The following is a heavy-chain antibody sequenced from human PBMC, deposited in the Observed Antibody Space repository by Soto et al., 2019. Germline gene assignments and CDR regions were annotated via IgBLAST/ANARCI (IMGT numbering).Heavy chain of an antibody. V-gene: IGHV3-48*01. CDR3: ARDRVEMATGSFDY. Sequence: EVQLVESGGGLVQPGGSLRLSCAASGFTFSSYSMNWVRQAPGKGLEWVSYISSSSSTIYYADSVKGRFTISRDNAKNSLYLQMNSLRAEDTAVYYCARDRVEMATGSFDYWGQGTLVTVSS. CDR1: GFTFSSYS. J-gene: IGHJ4*02. CDR2: ISSSSSTI. D-gene: IGHD5-12*01.